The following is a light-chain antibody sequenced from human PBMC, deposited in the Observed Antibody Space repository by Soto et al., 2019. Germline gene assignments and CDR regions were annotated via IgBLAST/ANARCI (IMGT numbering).Light chain of an antibody. CDR2: GAF. CDR1: QAISSF. CDR3: HQAKSCPLT. Sequence: DIQTTQSPSSLSASVGDRVTITCRASQAISSFLAWYQQKPGKAPKLLTYGAFSLQSGFPSRFSGRGSRTYFTLTISSLQHEDFAPYYCHQAKSCPLTFGGGTKVEIK. V-gene: IGKV1-12*01. J-gene: IGKJ4*01.